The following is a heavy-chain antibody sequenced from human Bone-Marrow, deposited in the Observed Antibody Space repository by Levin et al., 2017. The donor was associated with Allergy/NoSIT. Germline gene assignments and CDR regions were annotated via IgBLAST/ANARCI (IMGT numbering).Heavy chain of an antibody. CDR2: ISYDESTE. V-gene: IGHV3-30*11. J-gene: IGHJ3*01. CDR1: GFTFSDFA. CDR3: SRDWEISGRPRPHDNVDF. D-gene: IGHD3-16*02. Sequence: GGSLRLSCIGSGFTFSDFAMHWVRQAPGKGLEWAGVISYDESTEWYADSVKGRFTISRDNDKNTLYLQMNSLRGDDTAIYYCSRDWEISGRPRPHDNVDFWGQGTMVTVSS.